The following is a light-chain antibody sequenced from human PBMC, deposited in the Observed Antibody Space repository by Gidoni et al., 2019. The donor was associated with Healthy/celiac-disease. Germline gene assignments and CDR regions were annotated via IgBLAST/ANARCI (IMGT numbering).Light chain of an antibody. V-gene: IGKV4-1*01. CDR1: QSVLYSSNNKND. CDR3: QQYYSTPIT. J-gene: IGKJ5*01. Sequence: DIVMTQSQDSMAVSLGERATINCKSSQSVLYSSNNKNDLAWYQQKPGQPPKLLIYWASTRESGVPDRFSCSGSGTDFALSISRLQAEDVSVYYCQQYYSTPITFGQGTRLEIK. CDR2: WAS.